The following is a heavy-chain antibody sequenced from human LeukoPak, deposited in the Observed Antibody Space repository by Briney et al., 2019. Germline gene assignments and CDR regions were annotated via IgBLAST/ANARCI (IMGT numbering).Heavy chain of an antibody. J-gene: IGHJ4*02. CDR1: GFTFSSYA. D-gene: IGHD2-15*01. CDR3: ARGGRAANDY. CDR2: ISYDGSNK. Sequence: PGGSLRLSCAASGFTFSSYAMHWVRQAPGKGLEWVAVISYDGSNKYYADSVKGRFTISRDNSKNTLYLQMNSLRAEDTAVYYCARGGRAANDYWGQGTLVTVSS. V-gene: IGHV3-30*04.